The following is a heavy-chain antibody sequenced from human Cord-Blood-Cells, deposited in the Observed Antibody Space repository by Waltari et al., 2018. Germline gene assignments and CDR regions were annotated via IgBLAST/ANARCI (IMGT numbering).Heavy chain of an antibody. CDR3: ASVRGYDFWSGYFNWFDP. Sequence: QVQLQQWGAGLLKPSETLSLTCAVYGGSFSGYYWSWIRQPPGMGLEWIGEINHSGSTNYNPSLKSRVTISVDTSKNQFSLKLSSVTAADTAVYYCASVRGYDFWSGYFNWFDPWGQGTLVTVSS. CDR1: GGSFSGYY. J-gene: IGHJ5*02. V-gene: IGHV4-34*01. D-gene: IGHD3-3*01. CDR2: INHSGST.